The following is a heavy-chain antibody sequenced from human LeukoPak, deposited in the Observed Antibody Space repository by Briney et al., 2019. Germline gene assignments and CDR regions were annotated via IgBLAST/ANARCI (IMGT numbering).Heavy chain of an antibody. CDR2: IYHSGST. Sequence: PSETLSLTCAVSGYSISSGYYWGWIRQPPGKGLEWIGSIYHSGSTYYNPSLKSRVTISVDTSKNQFSLKLSSVTAADTAVYYCARCPGPHPHYFDYWGQGTLVTVSS. V-gene: IGHV4-38-2*01. J-gene: IGHJ4*02. CDR3: ARCPGPHPHYFDY. CDR1: GYSISSGYY. D-gene: IGHD3-10*02.